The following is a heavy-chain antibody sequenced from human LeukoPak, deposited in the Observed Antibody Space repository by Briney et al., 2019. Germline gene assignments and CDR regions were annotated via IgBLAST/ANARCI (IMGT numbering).Heavy chain of an antibody. D-gene: IGHD1-26*01. CDR2: ISNDGSSK. V-gene: IGHV3-30*18. CDR3: AKGDWELGSTGYFDY. CDR1: GFTFSSYA. J-gene: IGHJ4*02. Sequence: GGSLRLSCAASGFTFSSYAMHCVRQAPGKGLWWVAVISNDGSSKYYADSVKGRFIISRDNSKNTLVVQMNSLRPEDTAVYYCAKGDWELGSTGYFDYWGQGTLVTVSS.